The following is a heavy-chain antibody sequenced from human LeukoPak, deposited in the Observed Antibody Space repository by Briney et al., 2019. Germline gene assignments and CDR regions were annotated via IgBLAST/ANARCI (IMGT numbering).Heavy chain of an antibody. CDR1: GFTFSSYS. J-gene: IGHJ4*02. D-gene: IGHD6-13*01. CDR3: ARGGRSSSWTSFYY. V-gene: IGHV3-48*02. CDR2: ISSSSSTI. Sequence: GGSLRLSCAASGFTFSSYSMNWVRQAPGKGLEWVSYISSSSSTIYYADSVKGRFTISRDNAKNSLYLQMNSLRDEGTAVYYCARGGRSSSWTSFYYWGQGTLVTVSS.